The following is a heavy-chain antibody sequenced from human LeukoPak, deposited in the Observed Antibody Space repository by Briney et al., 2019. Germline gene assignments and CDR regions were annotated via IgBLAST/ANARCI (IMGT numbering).Heavy chain of an antibody. Sequence: GGSLRLSCSASGFTFSNHAIHWVRQAPGKGLEYVSSISSDGGVTYYADSVKGRFTISRDNSKNTLYLQMNSLRAEDTAVYYCANPTGTFGYFDYWGQGTLVTVSS. CDR1: GFTFSNHA. V-gene: IGHV3-64*04. D-gene: IGHD1-1*01. CDR2: ISSDGGVT. J-gene: IGHJ4*02. CDR3: ANPTGTFGYFDY.